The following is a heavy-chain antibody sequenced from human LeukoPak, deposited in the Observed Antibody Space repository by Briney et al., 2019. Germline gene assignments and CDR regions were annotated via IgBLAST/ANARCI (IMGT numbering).Heavy chain of an antibody. Sequence: PGGSLRLSCAASGFTFSSYAMSWVRQAPGKGLEWVSVIYSGGSTYCADSVKGRFTISRHNSKNTLYLQMNSLRAEDTAVYYCAXXMGYYAPVDAFDIWGQGTMVTVSS. V-gene: IGHV3-53*04. D-gene: IGHD2-2*01. CDR1: GFTFSSYA. J-gene: IGHJ3*02. CDR2: IYSGGST. CDR3: AXXMGYYAPVDAFDI.